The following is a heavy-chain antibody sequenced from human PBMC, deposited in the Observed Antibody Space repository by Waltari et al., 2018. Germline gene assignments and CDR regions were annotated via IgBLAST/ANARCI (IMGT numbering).Heavy chain of an antibody. CDR1: GFTFRSYS. CDR2: ISSSSSYI. D-gene: IGHD6-19*01. J-gene: IGHJ4*02. CDR3: ATPPKYSSGHDY. Sequence: ELQLVGSAGGLAKPAGSLRLASAASGFTFRSYSMNWVRQAPGKGLEWVSSISSSSSYIYYADSVKGRFTISKDNAKNSLYLQMNSLRAEDTAVYYWATPPKYSSGHDYWGQGTLVTVSS. V-gene: IGHV3-21*01.